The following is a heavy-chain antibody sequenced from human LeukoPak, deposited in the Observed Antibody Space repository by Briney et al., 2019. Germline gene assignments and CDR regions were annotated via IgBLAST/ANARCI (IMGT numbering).Heavy chain of an antibody. J-gene: IGHJ6*02. CDR1: GFTFDDYA. CDR2: ISWNSDTV. D-gene: IGHD6-6*01. V-gene: IGHV3-9*01. CDR3: AKGFIAISPGNGGRIAARLEGYYYGMDV. Sequence: GRSLRLSCAASGFTFDDYAMHWVRQAPGKGLEWVSAISWNSDTVHYADSVKGRFTISRDNAKSSLYLQMNSLRAEDTALYYCAKGFIAISPGNGGRIAARLEGYYYGMDVWGQGTTVTVSS.